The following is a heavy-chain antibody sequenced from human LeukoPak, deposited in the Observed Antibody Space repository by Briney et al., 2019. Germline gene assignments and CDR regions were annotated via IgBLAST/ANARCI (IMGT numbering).Heavy chain of an antibody. CDR3: ARERRRGYYDSSGYSALDH. V-gene: IGHV4-4*07. Sequence: SETLSLTRTVSGGSISSYYWSWIRQPAGKGLEWIGRIYTNGSTNYNPSLKSRVTMSVDTSKNQFSLKLSSVTAADTAVYYCARERRRGYYDSSGYSALDHWGQGTLVTVSS. CDR2: IYTNGST. J-gene: IGHJ4*02. D-gene: IGHD3-22*01. CDR1: GGSISSYY.